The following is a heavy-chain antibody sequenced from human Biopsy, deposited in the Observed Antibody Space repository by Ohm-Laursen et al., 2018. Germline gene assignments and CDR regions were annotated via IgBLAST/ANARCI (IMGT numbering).Heavy chain of an antibody. CDR2: INHRGFT. V-gene: IGHV4-34*01. D-gene: IGHD2/OR15-2a*01. Sequence: SETLSLTCAVSGGSLSGYYWNWIRQSPGKGLEWIGEINHRGFTSNNPSLKSRVTISVDTSKNQFSLKLVSVTAADTAVYYCAKNLAVSSYALDIWGQGTMVTVSS. J-gene: IGHJ3*02. CDR3: AKNLAVSSYALDI. CDR1: GGSLSGYY.